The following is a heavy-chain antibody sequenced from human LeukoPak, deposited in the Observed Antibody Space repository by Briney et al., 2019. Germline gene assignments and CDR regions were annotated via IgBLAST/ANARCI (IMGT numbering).Heavy chain of an antibody. Sequence: PGGSLRLSCAASGFTFTNAWMSWVRHAPGKGLEWVSTITASGNSTYYADSVRGRFTISRDNSKNTLYLQMNSLRAEDTAVYYCAKYRGGFDYWGQGTLVTVSS. J-gene: IGHJ4*02. CDR1: GFTFTNAW. CDR2: ITASGNST. V-gene: IGHV3-23*01. CDR3: AKYRGGFDY.